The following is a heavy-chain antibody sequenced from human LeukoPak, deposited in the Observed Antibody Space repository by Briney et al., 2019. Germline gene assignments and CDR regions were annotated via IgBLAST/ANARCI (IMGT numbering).Heavy chain of an antibody. J-gene: IGHJ4*02. CDR2: TYYSGNT. CDR1: GGSMTNYY. D-gene: IGHD3-22*01. V-gene: IGHV4-59*01. CDR3: TRGRAYYDSTGYYY. Sequence: PSETLSLTCTVSGGSMTNYYWTWIRQSPGKGLEWIGHTYYSGNTNYNPSLKSRVTISIDTSKNQFSLKLSSVTAADTAVYYCTRGRAYYDSTGYYYWGRGILVTVSS.